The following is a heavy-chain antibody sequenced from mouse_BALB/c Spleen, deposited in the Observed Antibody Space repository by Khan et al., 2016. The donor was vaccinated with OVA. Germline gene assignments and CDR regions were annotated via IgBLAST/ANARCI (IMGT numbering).Heavy chain of an antibody. J-gene: IGHJ4*01. CDR1: GYSITSNYA. CDR3: ARENYYGYALDY. V-gene: IGHV3-2*02. CDR2: ISYSGST. Sequence: EVQLQESGPGLVKPSQSLSLTCTVNGYSITSNYAWNWIRQFPGNKLEWMGYISYSGSTNYNPSLKSRLSITRDTSKNQFFLLLHSVTTEDSATYYCARENYYGYALDYWGQGTSVTVSS. D-gene: IGHD1-1*01.